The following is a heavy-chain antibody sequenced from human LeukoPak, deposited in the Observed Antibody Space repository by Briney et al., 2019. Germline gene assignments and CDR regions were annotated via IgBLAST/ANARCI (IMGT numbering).Heavy chain of an antibody. CDR1: GYTFTGYY. CDR3: ARGTRIVVVPAAANWFGP. Sequence: GASVKVSCKASGYTFTGYYMHWVRQAPGQGLEWMGWINPNSGGTNYAQKFQGRVTMTRDTSISTAYVELSRLRSDDTAVYYCARGTRIVVVPAAANWFGPWGQGTLVTVSS. V-gene: IGHV1-2*02. D-gene: IGHD2-2*01. CDR2: INPNSGGT. J-gene: IGHJ5*02.